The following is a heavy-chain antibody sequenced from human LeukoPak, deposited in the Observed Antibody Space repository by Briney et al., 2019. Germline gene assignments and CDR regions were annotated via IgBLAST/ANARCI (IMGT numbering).Heavy chain of an antibody. CDR3: AGSLCSSSSCYAILGY. Sequence: SETLSLTCTVSGGSISSYYWSWIRQPPGKGLEWIGYIYYSGSTNYNPSLKSRVTISVDTSKNQFSLKLSSVTAADTAVYYCAGSLCSSSSCYAILGYWGQGTLVTVSS. CDR1: GGSISSYY. CDR2: IYYSGST. J-gene: IGHJ4*02. V-gene: IGHV4-59*08. D-gene: IGHD2-2*01.